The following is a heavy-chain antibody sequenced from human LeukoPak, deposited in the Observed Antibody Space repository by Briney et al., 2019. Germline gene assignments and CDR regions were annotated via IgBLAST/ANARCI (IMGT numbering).Heavy chain of an antibody. CDR2: ISAYNGNT. Sequence: ASVKVSCKASGYTFTSYGFSWVRQAPGQGLEWMGWISAYNGNTNYAQKLQGRVTMTTDTSTSTAYMELRSLRSDDTAVYYCARDEPIVGATSIDYWGQGTLVTVS. D-gene: IGHD1-26*01. CDR1: GYTFTSYG. CDR3: ARDEPIVGATSIDY. J-gene: IGHJ4*02. V-gene: IGHV1-18*01.